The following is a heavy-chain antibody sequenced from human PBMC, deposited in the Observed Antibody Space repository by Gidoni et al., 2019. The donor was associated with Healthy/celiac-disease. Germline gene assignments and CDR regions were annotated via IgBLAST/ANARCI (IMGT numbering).Heavy chain of an antibody. CDR2: ISYDGSNK. CDR1: GFTFSSYA. V-gene: IGHV3-30*04. D-gene: IGHD3-16*02. J-gene: IGHJ4*02. Sequence: QVQLVESGGGVVQPGRSLRLSCAASGFTFSSYAMQWVRQAPGKGLEWVAVISYDGSNKYYADSVKGRFTISRDNSKNTLYLQMNSLRAEDTAVYYCARDDYVWGSYRYTGYFDYWGQGTLVTVSS. CDR3: ARDDYVWGSYRYTGYFDY.